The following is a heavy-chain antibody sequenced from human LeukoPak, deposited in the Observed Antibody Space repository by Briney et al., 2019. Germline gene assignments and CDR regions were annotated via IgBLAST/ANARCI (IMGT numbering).Heavy chain of an antibody. D-gene: IGHD6-19*01. Sequence: QSLSLTCAISGDSVSSNSTAWDWIRQSPSRGLEWLRRTYYRSKWYNDYALSVKSRITINADTSKNQFSLQLNSVTPEDTAVYYCARGAVAHFDYWGQGTLVTVSS. J-gene: IGHJ4*02. CDR3: ARGAVAHFDY. CDR1: GDSVSSNSTA. V-gene: IGHV6-1*01. CDR2: TYYRSKWYN.